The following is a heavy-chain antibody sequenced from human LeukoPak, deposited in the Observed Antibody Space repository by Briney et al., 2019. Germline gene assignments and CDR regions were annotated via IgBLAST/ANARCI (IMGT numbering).Heavy chain of an antibody. V-gene: IGHV3-11*04. CDR2: ISSSGSTI. CDR1: GFTFSDYY. CDR3: ARAYHYDYVWGSDDY. Sequence: GGSLRLSCAASGFTFSDYYMSWLRQAPGKGLEWVSYISSSGSTIYYADSVKGRFTISRDNAKNSLYLQMNSLRAEDTAVYYCARAYHYDYVWGSDDYWGQGTLVTVSS. J-gene: IGHJ4*02. D-gene: IGHD3-16*01.